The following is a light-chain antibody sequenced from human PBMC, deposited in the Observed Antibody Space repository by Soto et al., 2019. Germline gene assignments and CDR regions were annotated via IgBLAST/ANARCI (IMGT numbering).Light chain of an antibody. Sequence: DIQLTQSPSTLSASVGDRVTITCRASQRIDRYLAWYQQKPGKAPKLLVYDAFTLEGGVPSRFSGSGSATEFILIISSLQPDDFATYYCQQYKDDAWTFGQGTRVEIK. J-gene: IGKJ1*01. CDR2: DAF. CDR3: QQYKDDAWT. V-gene: IGKV1-5*01. CDR1: QRIDRY.